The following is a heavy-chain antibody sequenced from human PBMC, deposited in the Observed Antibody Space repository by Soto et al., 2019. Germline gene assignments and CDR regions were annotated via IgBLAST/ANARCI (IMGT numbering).Heavy chain of an antibody. Sequence: ASVKVSCKASGYTFTGYYFHWVRQAPGQGLEWMGWINSNSGGTNYARKFQGRVTMTRDTSTSTAYMELSKLTSDDTAVYYCASSYCRDNSCSPFYYFDYWGXGTLVNVSS. V-gene: IGHV1-2*02. CDR1: GYTFTGYY. D-gene: IGHD2-15*01. CDR3: ASSYCRDNSCSPFYYFDY. J-gene: IGHJ4*02. CDR2: INSNSGGT.